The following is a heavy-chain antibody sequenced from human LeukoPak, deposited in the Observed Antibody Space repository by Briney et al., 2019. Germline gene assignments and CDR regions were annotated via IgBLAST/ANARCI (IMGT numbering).Heavy chain of an antibody. J-gene: IGHJ4*02. V-gene: IGHV4-39*07. Sequence: PSETLSLTCTVSGGSISSASYYWACIRQPPGKGLECIGSIYYSGSTYYNPSLKSRVTISVDTSKNQFSLKLSSVTAADTAVYYCARDGDLRLGELSPDYWGQGTLVTVSS. CDR2: IYYSGST. D-gene: IGHD3-16*02. CDR3: ARDGDLRLGELSPDY. CDR1: GGSISSASYY.